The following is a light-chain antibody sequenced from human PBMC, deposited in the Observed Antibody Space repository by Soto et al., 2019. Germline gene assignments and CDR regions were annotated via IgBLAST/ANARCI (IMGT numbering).Light chain of an antibody. V-gene: IGLV1-44*01. CDR2: NNN. CDR1: SSNIGSHV. J-gene: IGLJ3*02. CDR3: AVWDDSLNGWV. Sequence: QSVLTQPPSASGTPGQRVTISCSGVSSNIGSHVVYWYQQLPGTAPKLLIYNNNQRPAVVPDLFSGSKSGTSASLAISGLQSEDEAYYYCAVWDDSLNGWVFGGGTKLTV.